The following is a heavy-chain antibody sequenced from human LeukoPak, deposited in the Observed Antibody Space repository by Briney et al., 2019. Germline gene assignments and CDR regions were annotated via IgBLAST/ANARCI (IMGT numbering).Heavy chain of an antibody. CDR2: MYLSGTT. J-gene: IGHJ4*02. V-gene: IGHV4-4*02. D-gene: IGHD3-22*01. Sequence: SETLSLTCTVSGDSINSLDLWSWVRQPPGQGLEWIGEMYLSGTTHSNPSVKSRVTISIDKSKNQFFLNLSSVTAADTAVYYCAGLVGRYSSGLYYYYFDYWGQGTLVAVSS. CDR1: GDSINSLDL. CDR3: AGLVGRYSSGLYYYYFDY.